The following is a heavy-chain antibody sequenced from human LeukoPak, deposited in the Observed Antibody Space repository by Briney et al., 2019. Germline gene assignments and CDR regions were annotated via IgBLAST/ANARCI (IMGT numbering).Heavy chain of an antibody. J-gene: IGHJ4*02. Sequence: ASVKVSCKASGYTFTSYGISWVRQAPGQGLEWMGWISSYNGNTNYAQKLQGRVTMTTDTSTSTAYMELRSLRSDDTAVYYCAREPGYYDILTGLGPVYYFDYWGQGTLVTVSS. V-gene: IGHV1-18*01. CDR2: ISSYNGNT. CDR3: AREPGYYDILTGLGPVYYFDY. D-gene: IGHD3-9*01. CDR1: GYTFTSYG.